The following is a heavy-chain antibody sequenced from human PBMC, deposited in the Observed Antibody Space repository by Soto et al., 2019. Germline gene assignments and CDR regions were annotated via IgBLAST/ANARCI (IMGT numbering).Heavy chain of an antibody. V-gene: IGHV4-34*01. CDR2: INHSGST. D-gene: IGHD3-9*01. CDR1: GVSLSNYY. Sequence: SETLSLTCAVYGVSLSNYYWSWIRQPPGKGLEWIGEINHSGSTNYNPSLKSRVTISVDTSKNQFSLKLSSVTAADTAVYYCERDRHILNGYFKLRPGYNWFDPWCQGILVTVS. CDR3: ERDRHILNGYFKLRPGYNWFDP. J-gene: IGHJ5*02.